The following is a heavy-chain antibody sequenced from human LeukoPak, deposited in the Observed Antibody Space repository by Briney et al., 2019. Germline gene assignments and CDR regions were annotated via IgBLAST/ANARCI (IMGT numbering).Heavy chain of an antibody. D-gene: IGHD3-3*01. J-gene: IGHJ4*02. CDR2: IYYSGST. V-gene: IGHV4-59*01. Sequence: PSETLSLTCTVSGGSISSYYWSWIRQPPGKGLEWIGYIYYSGSTNYNPSLKSRVTISVDTSKNQFSLKLSSVTAAVTAVYYCARVGGAFGVLNWGQGTLVTVSS. CDR1: GGSISSYY. CDR3: ARVGGAFGVLN.